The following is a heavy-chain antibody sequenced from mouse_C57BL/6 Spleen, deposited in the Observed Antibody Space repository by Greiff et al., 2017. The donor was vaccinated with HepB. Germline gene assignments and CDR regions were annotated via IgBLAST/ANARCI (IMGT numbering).Heavy chain of an antibody. D-gene: IGHD4-1*01. CDR2: IYPGDGDT. J-gene: IGHJ2*01. V-gene: IGHV1-80*01. CDR3: ASQTGTEYYFDY. Sequence: VQLQQSGAELVKPGASVKISCKASGYAFSSYWMNWVKQRPGKGLEWIGQIYPGDGDTNYNGKFKGKATLTADKSSSTAYMQLSSLTSEDSAVYFCASQTGTEYYFDYWGQGTTLTVSS. CDR1: GYAFSSYW.